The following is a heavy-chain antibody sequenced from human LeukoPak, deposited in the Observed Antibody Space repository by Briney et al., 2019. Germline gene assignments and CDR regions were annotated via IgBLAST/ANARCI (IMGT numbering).Heavy chain of an antibody. CDR1: GGSISSYY. CDR2: IYYSGST. CDR3: ARDLGATH. Sequence: SETLSLTFTVSGGSISSYYWSWIRQPPGKGLEWIGYIYYSGSTNYNPSLKSRVTISVDTSKNQFSLKLSSVTAADTAVYYCARDLGATHWGQGTLVTVSS. J-gene: IGHJ4*02. D-gene: IGHD5-12*01. V-gene: IGHV4-59*01.